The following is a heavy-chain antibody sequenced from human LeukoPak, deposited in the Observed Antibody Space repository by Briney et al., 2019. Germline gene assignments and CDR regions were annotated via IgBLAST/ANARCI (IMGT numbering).Heavy chain of an antibody. V-gene: IGHV3-21*01. CDR1: GFTFSSYS. CDR2: ISSSSSYI. D-gene: IGHD2-2*02. CDR3: VRDKGTSYTFDI. J-gene: IGHJ3*02. Sequence: GGSLRLSCAASGFTFSSYSMNWVRQAPGKGLEWVSSISSSSSYIYYADSVKGRFTISRDNAKNSLSLQMNSLRAEDTAVYYCVRDKGTSYTFDIWGQGTMVTVSS.